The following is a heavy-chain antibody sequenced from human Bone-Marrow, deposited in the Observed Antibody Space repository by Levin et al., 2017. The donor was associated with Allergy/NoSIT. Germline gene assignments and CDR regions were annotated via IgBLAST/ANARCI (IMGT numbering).Heavy chain of an antibody. CDR1: GFSLSNARMG. J-gene: IGHJ2*01. D-gene: IGHD6-13*01. CDR2: IFSNDEK. CDR3: ARSLDDLFSSSRYRWYFDR. V-gene: IGHV2-26*01. Sequence: SGPTLVKPTETLTLTCTVSGFSLSNARMGVSWIRQPPGKALEWLAHIFSNDEKSYSTSLKSRLTISKDTSKSQVVLTMTNMDPVDTATYYCARSLDDLFSSSRYRWYFDRWGRGTLVTVSS.